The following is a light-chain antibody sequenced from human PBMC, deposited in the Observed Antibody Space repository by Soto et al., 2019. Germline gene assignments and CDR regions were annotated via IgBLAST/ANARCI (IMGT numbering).Light chain of an antibody. CDR2: KAS. CDR1: QSISNW. CDR3: QQYKSYSWT. V-gene: IGKV1-5*03. J-gene: IGKJ1*01. Sequence: DIKMTQSPSSLSASVGDRVTITCRASQSISNWLAWYQQKPGKAPNLLIYKASSLKSGVPSRFSGSGSGTEFSLTISSLQPDDFATYYCQQYKSYSWTFGQGTKVDIK.